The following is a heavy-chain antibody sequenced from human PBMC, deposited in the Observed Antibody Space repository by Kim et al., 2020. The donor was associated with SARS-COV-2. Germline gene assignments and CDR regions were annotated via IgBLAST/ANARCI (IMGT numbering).Heavy chain of an antibody. CDR1: GFTFSNAW. J-gene: IGHJ6*02. D-gene: IGHD3-10*01. Sequence: GGSLRLSCAASGFTFSNAWMSWVRQAPGKGLEWVGRIKSKTDGGTTDYAAPVKGRFTISRDDSKNTLYLQMNSLKTEDTAVYYCTTGPGGVRDPLWDYYYGMDVWGQGTTVTVSS. CDR2: IKSKTDGGTT. CDR3: TTGPGGVRDPLWDYYYGMDV. V-gene: IGHV3-15*01.